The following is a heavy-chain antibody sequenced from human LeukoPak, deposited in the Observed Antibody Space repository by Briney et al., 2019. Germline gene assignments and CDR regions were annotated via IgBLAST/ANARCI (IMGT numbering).Heavy chain of an antibody. D-gene: IGHD5-18*01. CDR2: ISGSGGST. Sequence: GGSLRLSCAASGFTFSSYAMSWVRQAPGKGLEWVSAISGSGGSTYYADSVKGRFTIPRDNSKNTLYLQMNSLRAEDTAVYYCATYRQVLLPFESWGQGTLVTVSS. CDR1: GFTFSSYA. CDR3: ATYRQVLLPFES. J-gene: IGHJ4*02. V-gene: IGHV3-23*01.